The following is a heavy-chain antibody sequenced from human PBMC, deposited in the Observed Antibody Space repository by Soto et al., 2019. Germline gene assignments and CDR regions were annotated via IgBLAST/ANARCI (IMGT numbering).Heavy chain of an antibody. V-gene: IGHV4-39*01. Sequence: QLLLQESGPGLVKPSEPLSLTCTVSGGSISSSSYYWGWIRQPPGKGLEWIGSIYYSGSTYYNPSLKSRVTISVDTSKNQFSLKLSSVTAADTAVYYCARWWIQFDYWGQGTLVTVSS. CDR1: GGSISSSSYY. CDR2: IYYSGST. D-gene: IGHD5-18*01. CDR3: ARWWIQFDY. J-gene: IGHJ4*02.